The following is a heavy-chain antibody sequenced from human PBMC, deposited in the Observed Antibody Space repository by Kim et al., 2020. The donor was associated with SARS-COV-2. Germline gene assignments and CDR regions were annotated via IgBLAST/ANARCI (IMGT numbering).Heavy chain of an antibody. CDR3: VKDREYCSGGTCYNGILDH. CDR1: GFTFSNYA. J-gene: IGHJ4*02. D-gene: IGHD2-15*01. CDR2: ISHDGSKE. V-gene: IGHV3-30*18. Sequence: GGSLRLSCAASGFTFSNYALHWVRPAPGKGLEWMAVISHDGSKEYYGDSVKGRFTISRDNSRNTLSLQMNSLRGEDTAVYSCVKDREYCSGGTCYNGILDHWGQGTLVTVS.